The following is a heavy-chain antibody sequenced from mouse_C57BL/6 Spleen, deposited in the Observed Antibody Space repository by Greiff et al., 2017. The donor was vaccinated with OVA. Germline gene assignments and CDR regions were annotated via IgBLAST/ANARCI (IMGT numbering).Heavy chain of an antibody. Sequence: QVQLQQSGAELVMPGASVKLSCKASGYTFTSYWMNWVKQRPGNGLEWIGEIDPSDIYTNYNQKFTGKSTLHVDKSSSTAYMQLSSLTSEDSAVYYCARLTMAIMDYWGQGTSVTVSS. D-gene: IGHD1-1*02. CDR2: IDPSDIYT. J-gene: IGHJ4*01. CDR3: ARLTMAIMDY. CDR1: GYTFTSYW. V-gene: IGHV1-69*01.